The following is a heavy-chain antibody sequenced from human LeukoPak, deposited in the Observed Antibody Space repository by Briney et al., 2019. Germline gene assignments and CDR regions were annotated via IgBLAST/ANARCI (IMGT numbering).Heavy chain of an antibody. D-gene: IGHD3-22*01. CDR3: ARVARPYDSSGFPLKGTFDY. CDR1: GFTFSSYA. CDR2: ISYDGSNK. J-gene: IGHJ4*02. Sequence: GSLRLSCAASGFTFSSYAMHWVRQAPGKGLEWVAVISYDGSNKYYADSVKGRFTISRDNAKNLLYLQMNSLRAEDTAVYYCARVARPYDSSGFPLKGTFDYWGQGTLVTVSS. V-gene: IGHV3-30-3*01.